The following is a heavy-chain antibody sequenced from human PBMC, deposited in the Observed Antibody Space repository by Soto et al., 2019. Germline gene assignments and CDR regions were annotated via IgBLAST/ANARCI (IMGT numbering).Heavy chain of an antibody. D-gene: IGHD6-13*01. CDR1: GYSFTSYW. CDR2: IYPGDSDT. V-gene: IGHV5-51*01. CDR3: ARTSAAGKYYYGMDV. J-gene: IGHJ6*02. Sequence: GESLKISCKDSGYSFTSYWIGCVRQMHGKGLEWMGIIYPGDSDTRYSPSFQGQVTISADKSISTAYLQWSSLKASDTAMYYCARTSAAGKYYYGMDVWGQGTTVTVSS.